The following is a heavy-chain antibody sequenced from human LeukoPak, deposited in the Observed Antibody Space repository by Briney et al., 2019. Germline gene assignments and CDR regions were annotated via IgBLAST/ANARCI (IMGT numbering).Heavy chain of an antibody. CDR2: MNPNSGNT. CDR3: ARGAGYFDWLSIKGYYFDY. D-gene: IGHD3-9*01. V-gene: IGHV1-8*01. Sequence: ASVKVSCKASGYTFTSHDINWVRQATGQGLEWMGWMNPNSGNTGYAQKFQGRVTMTRNTSISTAYMELSSLRSEDTAVYYCARGAGYFDWLSIKGYYFDYWGQGTLVTVSS. J-gene: IGHJ4*02. CDR1: GYTFTSHD.